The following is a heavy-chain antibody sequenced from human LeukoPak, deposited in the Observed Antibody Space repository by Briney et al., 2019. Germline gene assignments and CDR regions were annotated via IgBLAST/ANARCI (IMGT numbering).Heavy chain of an antibody. CDR2: IKRRSDGGTT. J-gene: IGHJ4*02. V-gene: IGHV3-15*01. CDR3: TPGVGDY. Sequence: GGSLRLSGAASGFTFSKVWMSWVRQVPGKGLEWVGRIKRRSDGGTTDYAAPVKDRFTISRDDSKNTLYLQMNSLKTDDTAVYYCTPGVGDYWGQGTLVTVSS. D-gene: IGHD1-14*01. CDR1: GFTFSKVW.